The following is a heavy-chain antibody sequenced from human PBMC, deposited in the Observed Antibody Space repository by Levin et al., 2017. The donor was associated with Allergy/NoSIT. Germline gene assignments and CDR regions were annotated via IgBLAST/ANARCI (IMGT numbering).Heavy chain of an antibody. CDR3: VKNGDYGELGS. V-gene: IGHV3-64D*06. CDR2: ISNNGGRT. J-gene: IGHJ5*02. Sequence: RPGGSLRLSCSASGFTFNKNTMQWVRQAPGKGLEHVSAISNNGGRTYYTDSVKGRFTISRDNSKNTVYLQMSSLRPEDTAMYYCVKNGDYGELGSWGQGTLVTVSS. CDR1: GFTFNKNT. D-gene: IGHD4-17*01.